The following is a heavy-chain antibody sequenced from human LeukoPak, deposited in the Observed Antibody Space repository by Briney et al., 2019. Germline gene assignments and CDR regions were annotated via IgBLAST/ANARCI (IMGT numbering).Heavy chain of an antibody. J-gene: IGHJ4*02. Sequence: SETLSLTCTVSGGSIINYYWSWIRQPAGKGLEWIGRILSNGNANYNPSLKSRITMSVDTSKNQFSLELSSVTAADTAVYYCARDGPFGGGGYREVYFDYWARESWSPSPQ. CDR1: GGSIINYY. CDR3: ARDGPFGGGGYREVYFDY. CDR2: ILSNGNA. D-gene: IGHD2-21*01. V-gene: IGHV4-4*07.